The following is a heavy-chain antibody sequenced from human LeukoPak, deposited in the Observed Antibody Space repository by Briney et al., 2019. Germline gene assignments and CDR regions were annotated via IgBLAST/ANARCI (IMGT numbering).Heavy chain of an antibody. Sequence: KPGGSLRLSCAASGFTFSDYYMSWIRQAPGKGLQWVSSISSGSHHIYYADSVQGRFTISRDNAKNSLYLQMNSLTAEDTAVYYCARGGMLPLDFWGQGTLVTVSS. CDR3: ARGGMLPLDF. CDR2: ISSGSHHI. V-gene: IGHV3-11*06. D-gene: IGHD2-15*01. CDR1: GFTFSDYY. J-gene: IGHJ4*02.